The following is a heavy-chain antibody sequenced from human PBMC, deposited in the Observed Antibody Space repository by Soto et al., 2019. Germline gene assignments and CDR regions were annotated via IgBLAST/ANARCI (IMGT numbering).Heavy chain of an antibody. CDR2: IYYSGST. J-gene: IGHJ3*02. V-gene: IGHV4-31*03. D-gene: IGHD6-6*01. Sequence: SETLSLTCTVSGGSISSGGYYWSWIRQHPGKGLEWIGYIYYSGSTYYNPSLKSRVTISVDTSKNQFSLKLSSVTAADTAVYYCARRNDSPELNEARLDAFDIWGQGTMVTVSS. CDR1: GGSISSGGYY. CDR3: ARRNDSPELNEARLDAFDI.